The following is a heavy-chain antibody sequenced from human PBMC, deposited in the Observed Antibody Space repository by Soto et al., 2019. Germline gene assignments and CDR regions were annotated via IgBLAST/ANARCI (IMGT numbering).Heavy chain of an antibody. CDR1: GFTFSSYG. Sequence: QVQLVESGGGVVQPGRSLRLSCAASGFTFSSYGMHWVRQAPGKGLEWVAVISYDGSNKYYADSVKGRFTISRDNSKNTLYLQMNSLRAEDTAVYYCAKELSGCSHWGQGTLVTVSS. J-gene: IGHJ4*02. CDR2: ISYDGSNK. CDR3: AKELSGCSH. V-gene: IGHV3-30*18. D-gene: IGHD1-26*01.